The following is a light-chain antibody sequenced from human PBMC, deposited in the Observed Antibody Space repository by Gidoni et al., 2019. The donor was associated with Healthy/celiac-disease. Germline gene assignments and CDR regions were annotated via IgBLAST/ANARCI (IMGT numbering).Light chain of an antibody. V-gene: IGLV2-8*01. CDR3: SSYAGSNNFDVV. J-gene: IGLJ2*01. CDR1: SSDVGGYNY. CDR2: EVS. Sequence: QSALTQPPSASGSPGQSVTISCTGTSSDVGGYNYVAWYQQHPGKAPKRMIYEVSKRPSVVPDRFSGSKSGNTASLTVSGLQAEDEADYYCSSYAGSNNFDVVFGGGTKLTVL.